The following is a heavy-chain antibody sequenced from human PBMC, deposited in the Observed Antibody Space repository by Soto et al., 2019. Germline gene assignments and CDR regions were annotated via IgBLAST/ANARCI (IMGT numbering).Heavy chain of an antibody. V-gene: IGHV1-24*01. CDR3: AIAAYCSGATCYSDYNWFDP. Sequence: ASVKVSCKVSGYTLSEVSIHWVRQTPGKGLEWIGGFDPENDETAYAQNFQGRATLTEDTSTDTAYLELSSLRSEDTAIYYCAIAAYCSGATCYSDYNWFDPWGQGTLVTVSS. CDR2: FDPENDET. D-gene: IGHD2-15*01. J-gene: IGHJ5*02. CDR1: GYTLSEVS.